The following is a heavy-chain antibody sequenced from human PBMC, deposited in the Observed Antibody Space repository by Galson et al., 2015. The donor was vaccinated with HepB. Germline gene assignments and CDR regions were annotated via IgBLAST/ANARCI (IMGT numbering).Heavy chain of an antibody. CDR2: IWYDGNNK. D-gene: IGHD5-12*01. Sequence: SLRLSCAASGFTFSSYGMHWVRQAPGKGLEWVAVIWYDGNNKKYADSVKGRFTISRDNSKNTLYLQVNSLRVEDTAMYYCARERHGGYEGFDYWGQGTLVTVSS. CDR1: GFTFSSYG. J-gene: IGHJ4*02. CDR3: ARERHGGYEGFDY. V-gene: IGHV3-33*08.